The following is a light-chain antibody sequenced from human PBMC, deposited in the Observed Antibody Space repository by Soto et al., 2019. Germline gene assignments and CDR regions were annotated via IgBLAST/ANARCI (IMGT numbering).Light chain of an antibody. CDR2: RAS. CDR3: QQYGRFLT. CDR1: QSIDTA. V-gene: IGKV1-5*03. J-gene: IGKJ2*01. Sequence: DIQMTQSPSTLSASVGDRVTITCRASQSIDTALAWYQQKPGKAPNLLIYRASNLESGVASRFSGSGSGTEFTLAISSLQPDDFATYYCQQYGRFLTFGQGTKLEIK.